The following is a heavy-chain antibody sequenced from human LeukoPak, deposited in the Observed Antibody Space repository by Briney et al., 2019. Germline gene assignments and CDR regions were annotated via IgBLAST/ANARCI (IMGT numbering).Heavy chain of an antibody. CDR3: ARMELNGMDV. D-gene: IGHD1-26*01. CDR2: ISYDGSNK. J-gene: IGHJ6*02. Sequence: SGGGVVQPGRSLRLSCAASGFTFSSYAMHWVRQAPGKGLEWVAVISYDGSNKYYAASVKGRFTISRDNSKNTLYLQMNSLRAEDTAVYYCARMELNGMDVWGQGTTVTVSS. CDR1: GFTFSSYA. V-gene: IGHV3-30-3*01.